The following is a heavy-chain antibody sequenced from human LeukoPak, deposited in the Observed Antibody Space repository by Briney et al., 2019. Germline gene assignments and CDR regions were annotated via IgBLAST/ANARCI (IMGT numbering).Heavy chain of an antibody. D-gene: IGHD3-10*01. V-gene: IGHV1-2*02. CDR2: ISTDSGGA. CDR3: ASQFMVRGVIISDY. CDR1: GYHFTGYH. Sequence: ASVKVSCKASGYHFTGYHVHWVRQAPGQGLEWMGRISTDSGGADIAQKFQGRVTMTRDTSISTAYMELSRLTSDDSAVYYCASQFMVRGVIISDYWGQGTLVTVSS. J-gene: IGHJ4*02.